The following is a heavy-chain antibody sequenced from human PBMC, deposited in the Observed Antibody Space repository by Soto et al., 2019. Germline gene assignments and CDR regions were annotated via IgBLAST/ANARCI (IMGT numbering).Heavy chain of an antibody. V-gene: IGHV4-31*02. D-gene: IGHD3-3*01. CDR3: ARGQSGDFWSGYPLDY. CDR2: IFYSGST. J-gene: IGHJ4*02. CDR1: GGTISSGCYY. Sequence: SETLYLTCTVSGGTISSGCYYWSWIRQHPGKGLEWIGYIFYSGSTYYNPSLKSRVSISLDTSQNQFSLKLSSVTPADTAVYYCARGQSGDFWSGYPLDYWGQGTLVTVSS.